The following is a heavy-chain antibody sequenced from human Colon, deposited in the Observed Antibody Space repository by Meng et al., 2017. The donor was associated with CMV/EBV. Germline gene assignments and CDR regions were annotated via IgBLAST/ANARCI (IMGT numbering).Heavy chain of an antibody. CDR1: GVSISSDNW. J-gene: IGHJ5*02. Sequence: VQLQDSSPGLVKPSGTLSLFCSVSGVSISSDNWWTWVRQPPGKGLEWIGEIYHSGTTNYNPSLKSRVTISVDKSKNQVSLNLSSVTAADTAVYFCAKIPLGYSLSPLVGLDPWGQGTLVTVSS. CDR3: AKIPLGYSLSPLVGLDP. V-gene: IGHV4-4*02. D-gene: IGHD5-18*01. CDR2: IYHSGTT.